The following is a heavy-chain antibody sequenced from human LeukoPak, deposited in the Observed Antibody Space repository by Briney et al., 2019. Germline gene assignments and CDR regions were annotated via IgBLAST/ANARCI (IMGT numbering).Heavy chain of an antibody. V-gene: IGHV3-30*02. Sequence: GGSLRLSCAASGFTFSSYGTHWVRQAPGKGLEWVAFIPYDGTNKYYADSVKGRFTISRDNAKNSLYLQMNSLRAEDTAVYYCARDRMIDYMDVWGKGTTVTVSS. CDR3: ARDRMIDYMDV. CDR1: GFTFSSYG. J-gene: IGHJ6*03. CDR2: IPYDGTNK. D-gene: IGHD3-22*01.